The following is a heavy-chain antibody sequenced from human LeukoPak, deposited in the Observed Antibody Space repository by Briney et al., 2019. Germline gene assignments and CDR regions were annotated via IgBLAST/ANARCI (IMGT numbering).Heavy chain of an antibody. CDR2: IKQDGSEK. CDR1: GFTFSSYW. V-gene: IGHV3-7*01. J-gene: IGHJ4*02. D-gene: IGHD5-12*01. Sequence: GGSLRLACAASGFTFSSYWMSWVRQAPGKGLEWVANIKQDGSEKYYVDSVKGRFTISRDNAKKSLYLQMNSLRVEDTAVYYCATDGSSFESWGQGTLVTVSS. CDR3: ATDGSSFES.